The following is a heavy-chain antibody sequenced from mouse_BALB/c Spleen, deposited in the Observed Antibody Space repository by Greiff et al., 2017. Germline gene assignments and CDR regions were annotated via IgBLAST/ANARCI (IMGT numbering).Heavy chain of an antibody. CDR1: GYTFTSYW. CDR2: INPSTGYT. Sequence: QVQLKESGAELAKPGASVKMSCKASGYTFTSYWMHWVKQRPGQGLEWIGYINPSTGYTEYNQKFKDKATLTADKSSSTAYMQLSSLTSEDSAVYYCARSAYGNYEDYWGQGTTLTVSS. J-gene: IGHJ2*01. CDR3: ARSAYGNYEDY. D-gene: IGHD2-1*01. V-gene: IGHV1-7*01.